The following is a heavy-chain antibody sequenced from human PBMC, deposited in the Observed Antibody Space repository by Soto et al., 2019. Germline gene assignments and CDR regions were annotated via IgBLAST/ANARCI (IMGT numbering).Heavy chain of an antibody. V-gene: IGHV2-5*02. CDR2: IYWDDDK. D-gene: IGHD2-15*01. CDR1: GFSLSTSGVG. Sequence: SGPTLVNPTQTLTLTCTFSGFSLSTSGVGVGWIRQPPGKALEGLVIIYWDDDKRYSPPLRGRLTITKDTSKNQVVLTMTNMDPVDTATYYCAHRLFVDYFDYWGQGTLVTVSS. J-gene: IGHJ4*02. CDR3: AHRLFVDYFDY.